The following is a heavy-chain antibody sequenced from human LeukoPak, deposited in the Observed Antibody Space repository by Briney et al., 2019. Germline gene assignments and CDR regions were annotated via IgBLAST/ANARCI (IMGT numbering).Heavy chain of an antibody. D-gene: IGHD1-14*01. V-gene: IGHV1-18*04. CDR1: GYTFTSYG. CDR3: ARDDHSWAQYYFDY. J-gene: IGHJ4*02. Sequence: ASVKVSCKASGYTFTSYGISWVRQAPGQGLEWMGWISAYNGNTNYAQKLQGRVTVTTDTSTSTAYMGLRSLRSDDTAVYYCARDDHSWAQYYFDYWGQGTLVTVSS. CDR2: ISAYNGNT.